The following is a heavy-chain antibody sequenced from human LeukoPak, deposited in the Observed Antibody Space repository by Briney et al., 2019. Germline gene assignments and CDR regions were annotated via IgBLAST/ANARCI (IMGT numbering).Heavy chain of an antibody. CDR2: INPNSGGT. CDR1: GYTFTGYY. V-gene: IGHV1-2*02. J-gene: IGHJ4*02. Sequence: ASVKVSCKASGYTFTGYYMHWVRQAPGQGLEWMGWINPNSGGTNYAQKFQGRVTMTSDTSISTAYMELSRLRSDDTAVYYCARVNSGQTGYWGQGTLVTVSS. CDR3: ARVNSGQTGY. D-gene: IGHD5-12*01.